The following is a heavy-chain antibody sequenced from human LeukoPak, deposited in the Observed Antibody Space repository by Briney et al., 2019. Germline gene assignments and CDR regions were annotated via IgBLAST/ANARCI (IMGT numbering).Heavy chain of an antibody. CDR1: GGIFSRYY. CDR3: ARGSGPRYYYYYYMDV. CDR2: ISPIFGTA. V-gene: IGHV1-69*13. J-gene: IGHJ6*03. Sequence: SVNVSCKACGGIFSRYYIRGLRQAPGQGRDWMGGISPIFGTANYEQQFPGRVTITPDESTRTAYMELSRLRSEDTAVYYCARGSGPRYYYYYYMDVWGKGTTVTVSS.